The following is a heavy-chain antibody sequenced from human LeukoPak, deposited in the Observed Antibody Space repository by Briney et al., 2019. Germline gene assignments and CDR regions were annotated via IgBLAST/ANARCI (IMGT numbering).Heavy chain of an antibody. CDR2: ISYDGSNK. V-gene: IGHV3-30*18. D-gene: IGHD4-17*01. Sequence: PGGSLRLSCAASGFTFSSYGMHWVRQAPGKGLEWVAVISYDGSNKYYADSVKGRFTISRDNSKNTLYLQMNSLRAEGTAVYYCAKPSNGDYVDYFDYWGQGTLVTVSS. J-gene: IGHJ4*02. CDR3: AKPSNGDYVDYFDY. CDR1: GFTFSSYG.